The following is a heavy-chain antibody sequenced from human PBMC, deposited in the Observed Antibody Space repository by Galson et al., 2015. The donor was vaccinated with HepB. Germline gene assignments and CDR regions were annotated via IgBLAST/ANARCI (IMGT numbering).Heavy chain of an antibody. Sequence: PALVKPTQTLTLTCTFSGFSLSTTGVGVGWIRQPPGKALEWLALIYWDNDKRYSPSLKSRLTISKDTSKNQVVLIMTNMDSVDTATYYCAHRLNYYGTRGFDYWGQGTLVTVSS. J-gene: IGHJ4*02. CDR3: AHRLNYYGTRGFDY. CDR2: IYWDNDK. CDR1: GFSLSTTGVG. V-gene: IGHV2-5*02. D-gene: IGHD3-10*01.